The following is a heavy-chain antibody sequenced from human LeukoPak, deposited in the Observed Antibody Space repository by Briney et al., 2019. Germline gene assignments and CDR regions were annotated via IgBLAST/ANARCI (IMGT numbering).Heavy chain of an antibody. CDR2: INSDGSKT. J-gene: IGHJ4*02. V-gene: IGHV3-74*01. CDR1: GFFFHTYW. CDR3: AREGSLEYYFDY. Sequence: GGSLRLSCAASGFFFHTYWMHWVRQAPGKGLVWVSRINSDGSKTSHADSVKGRFTISRDNAKNTLYLQMNGLRAEDTAVYYCAREGSLEYYFDYWGRGTLVTVSS. D-gene: IGHD3-10*01.